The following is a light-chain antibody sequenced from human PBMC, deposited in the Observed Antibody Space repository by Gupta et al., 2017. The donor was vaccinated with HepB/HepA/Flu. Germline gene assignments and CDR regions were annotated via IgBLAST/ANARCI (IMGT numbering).Light chain of an antibody. CDR3: QAWDTSTAV. Sequence: SYELTQPPSVSVSPGQTASIACSGDKLGDKYVSWYQQKPGQSPVLVIYKDNKRPSGLPERIFGSNSGTTATLTISGTQAMDEDDYYCQAWDTSTAVFGGGTKLTVL. CDR1: KLGDKY. V-gene: IGLV3-1*01. J-gene: IGLJ2*01. CDR2: KDN.